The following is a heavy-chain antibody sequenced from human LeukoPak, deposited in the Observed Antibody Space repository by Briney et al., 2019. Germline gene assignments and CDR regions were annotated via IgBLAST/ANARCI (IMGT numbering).Heavy chain of an antibody. CDR3: ARARRYSSSSYHLDY. Sequence: SETLSLTCTVSGGSISSYYWSWIRQPPGKGLEWIGYICYSGSTNYNPSLKSRVTISVDTSKNQFSLKLSSVTAADTAVYYCARARRYSSSSYHLDYWGQGTLVTVSS. J-gene: IGHJ4*02. V-gene: IGHV4-59*01. D-gene: IGHD6-6*01. CDR2: ICYSGST. CDR1: GGSISSYY.